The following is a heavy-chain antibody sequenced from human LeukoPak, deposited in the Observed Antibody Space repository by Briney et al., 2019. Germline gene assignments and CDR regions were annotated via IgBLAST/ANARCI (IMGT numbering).Heavy chain of an antibody. CDR2: MNPNSGNT. Sequence: ASVKISCKASGYTFTSYDINWVRQATGQGLEWMGWMNPNSGNTAYAQKFQGRVTITRNTSISTAYMELSSLRSEDTAVYYCAREDYYDSGSNDYWGQGTLVTVSS. V-gene: IGHV1-8*03. CDR3: AREDYYDSGSNDY. J-gene: IGHJ4*02. CDR1: GYTFTSYD. D-gene: IGHD3-22*01.